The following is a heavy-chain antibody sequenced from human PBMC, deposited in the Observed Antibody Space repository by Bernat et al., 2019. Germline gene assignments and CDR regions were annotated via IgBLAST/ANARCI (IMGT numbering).Heavy chain of an antibody. J-gene: IGHJ4*02. CDR2: ISGSGGST. V-gene: IGHV3-23*04. Sequence: EVQLVESGGGLVQPGGSLRLSCAASGFTFSSYAMSWVRQAPGKGLEWVSAISGSGGSTYYADSVKGRFTISRDNSKNTLYLQMNSLRAEDTAVYYCAKDNLDYYDSSGYYFSGLWWDYWGQGTLVTVSS. D-gene: IGHD3-22*01. CDR1: GFTFSSYA. CDR3: AKDNLDYYDSSGYYFSGLWWDY.